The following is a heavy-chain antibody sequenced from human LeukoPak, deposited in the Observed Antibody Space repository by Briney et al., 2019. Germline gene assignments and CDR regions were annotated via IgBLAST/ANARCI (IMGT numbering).Heavy chain of an antibody. V-gene: IGHV1-2*02. J-gene: IGHJ3*02. D-gene: IGHD5-12*01. CDR2: INPNSGGT. CDR1: GYTFTGYY. CDR3: ARSPRYSGYEAYAFDI. Sequence: GASVKVSCKASGYTFTGYYMHWVRQAPGQGLEWMGWINPNSGGTNYAQKFQGRVTMTRDTSISTAYMELSRLRSDDTAVYYCARSPRYSGYEAYAFDIWGQGTMVTVSS.